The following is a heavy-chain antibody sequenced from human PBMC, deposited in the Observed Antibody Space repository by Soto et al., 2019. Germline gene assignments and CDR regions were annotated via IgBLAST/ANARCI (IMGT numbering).Heavy chain of an antibody. CDR2: IYHSGST. Sequence: QVQLQESGPGLVKPSGTLSLTCAVSGGSISSSNWWSWVRQPPGKGLEWIGEIYHSGSTNYNPSLKSRVTISVDKSKNQFSLRLTSVTAGDTAVYYCARVSGSYYYGMDVWGQGTTVTVSS. CDR3: ARVSGSYYYGMDV. CDR1: GGSISSSNW. J-gene: IGHJ6*02. D-gene: IGHD1-26*01. V-gene: IGHV4-4*02.